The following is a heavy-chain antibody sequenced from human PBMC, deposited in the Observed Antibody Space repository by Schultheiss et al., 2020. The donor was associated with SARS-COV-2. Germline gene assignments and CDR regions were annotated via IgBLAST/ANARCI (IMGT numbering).Heavy chain of an antibody. Sequence: GESLKISCAASGFTFSSYAMHWVRQAPGKGLEWVSAISGSGGSTYYADSVKGRFTISRDNSKNTLYLQMNSLRAEDTAVYYCAKGSGNRDYWGQGTLVTVSS. CDR3: AKGSGNRDY. CDR1: GFTFSSYA. D-gene: IGHD1-26*01. V-gene: IGHV3-23*01. J-gene: IGHJ4*02. CDR2: ISGSGGST.